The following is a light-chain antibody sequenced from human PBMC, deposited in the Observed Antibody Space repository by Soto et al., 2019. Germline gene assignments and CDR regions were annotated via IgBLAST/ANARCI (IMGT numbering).Light chain of an antibody. J-gene: IGKJ5*01. CDR1: QSVTNKY. CDR3: QQYGRSLPIT. Sequence: EIVLTQSPGTLSLSPGERDTLSCRASQSVTNKYLAWYQQKPGQAPRLLIFGASTRATGIPDRFSGSGSGTDFTLTISRVEPADFAVYYCQQYGRSLPITFGQGTRLEIK. CDR2: GAS. V-gene: IGKV3-20*01.